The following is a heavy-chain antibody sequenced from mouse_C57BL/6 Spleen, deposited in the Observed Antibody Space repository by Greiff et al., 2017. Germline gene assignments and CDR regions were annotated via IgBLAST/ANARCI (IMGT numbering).Heavy chain of an antibody. D-gene: IGHD6-1*01. J-gene: IGHJ2*01. CDR1: GYTFPGYW. CDR3: AREGATVYGY. CDR2: ILPGCRST. V-gene: IGHV1-9*01. Sequence: LQQSGAELMKPGASVKLSCKATGYTFPGYWIEWVKQRPGHGLEWIGEILPGCRSTNYNEKFKGKATFTADTSSNTAYMQLSSLTTADSSIYYCAREGATVYGYWGQGTTLTVSA.